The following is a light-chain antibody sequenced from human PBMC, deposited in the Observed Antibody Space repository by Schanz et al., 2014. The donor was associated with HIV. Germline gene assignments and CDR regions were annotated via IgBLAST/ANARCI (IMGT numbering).Light chain of an antibody. V-gene: IGKV1-5*01. Sequence: DIQMTQSPSTLSASVGDRVSITCRASQSISAWLAWYQQKPGRAPKRLIYAASSLQSGVPSRFSGSGSGTDFTLTISSLQPDDFATYYCQRYNSYSHTFGQGTKLDIK. CDR3: QRYNSYSHT. CDR2: AAS. J-gene: IGKJ2*01. CDR1: QSISAW.